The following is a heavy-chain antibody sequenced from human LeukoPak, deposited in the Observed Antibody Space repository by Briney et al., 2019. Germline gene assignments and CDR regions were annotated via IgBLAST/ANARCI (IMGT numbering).Heavy chain of an antibody. J-gene: IGHJ6*03. Sequence: GGSLRLSCAASGFTFSSYSMNWVRQAPGKGLEWVSSISSSSSYIYYADSVKGRFTISRDNSKNTLYLQMNSLRAEDTAVYYCARDGVVVPAATSRYYYYMDVWGKGTTVTVSS. CDR1: GFTFSSYS. D-gene: IGHD2-2*01. CDR2: ISSSSSYI. CDR3: ARDGVVVPAATSRYYYYMDV. V-gene: IGHV3-21*01.